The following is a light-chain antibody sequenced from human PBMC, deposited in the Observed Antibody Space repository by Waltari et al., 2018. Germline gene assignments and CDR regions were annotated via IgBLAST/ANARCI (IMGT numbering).Light chain of an antibody. Sequence: DIVMTQSPDSLAVSLGERPTLTCKSSQSGLYSPNSKDYLAWYQQKPGQPPKLLIYWASTRESGVPDRFSGSGSGTDFTLTISSLQAEDVAVYYCQQYCTIPITFGQGTRLEIK. CDR1: QSGLYSPNSKDY. CDR2: WAS. J-gene: IGKJ5*01. CDR3: QQYCTIPIT. V-gene: IGKV4-1*01.